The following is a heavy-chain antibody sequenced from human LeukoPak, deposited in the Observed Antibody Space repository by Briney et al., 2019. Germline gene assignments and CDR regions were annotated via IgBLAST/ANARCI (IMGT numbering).Heavy chain of an antibody. V-gene: IGHV1-2*02. CDR1: GYTFTNYY. CDR2: INPKSGGT. D-gene: IGHD4/OR15-4a*01. Sequence: ASVKVSCKTSGYTFTNYYMHWVRQGPGLGSEWMGWINPKSGGTSYPQKFQGRLTMTRDTSISTAYMELSRLGSDDTAVYYCVPSANYYYFDYWGQGTLVTVSS. J-gene: IGHJ4*02. CDR3: VPSANYYYFDY.